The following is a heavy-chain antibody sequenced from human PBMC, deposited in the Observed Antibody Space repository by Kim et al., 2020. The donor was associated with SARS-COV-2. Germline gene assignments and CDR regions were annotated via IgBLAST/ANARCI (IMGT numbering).Heavy chain of an antibody. D-gene: IGHD3-10*01. V-gene: IGHV4-38-2*02. Sequence: SETLSLTCTVSGYSISSGYYWGWIRQPPGKGLEWIGSIYHSGSTYYNPSLKSRVTISVDTSKNQFSLKLSSVTAADTAVYYCARDPMVRGVSLDYWGQGTLVTVSS. CDR3: ARDPMVRGVSLDY. J-gene: IGHJ4*02. CDR1: GYSISSGYY. CDR2: IYHSGST.